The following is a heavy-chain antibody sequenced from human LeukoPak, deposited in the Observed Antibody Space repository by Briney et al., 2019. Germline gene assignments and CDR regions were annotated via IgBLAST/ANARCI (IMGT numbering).Heavy chain of an antibody. V-gene: IGHV3-23*01. D-gene: IGHD1-26*01. J-gene: IGHJ4*02. CDR1: GFIFSSYA. CDR2: ISGSGGST. Sequence: GGSLRLSCAASGFIFSSYAMSWVRQAPGKGMEWVSAISGSGGSTYYADSVKGRFTISRDNSKNTLYLQMNSLRAEDTAVYYCAKAYSGSYYPYYFDYWGQGTLVTVSS. CDR3: AKAYSGSYYPYYFDY.